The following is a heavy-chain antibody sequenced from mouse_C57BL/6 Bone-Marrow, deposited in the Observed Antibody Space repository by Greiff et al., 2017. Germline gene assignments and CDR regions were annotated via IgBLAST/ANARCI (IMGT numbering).Heavy chain of an antibody. Sequence: QVQLQQSGAELVRPGTSVKVSCKASGYAFTNYLIEWVKQRPGQGLEWIGVINPGSGGTNYNEKFKGKATLTADKSSSTAYMQLSSLTSEDSAVYFCARGITTVVGDYFDYWGQGTTLTVSS. D-gene: IGHD1-1*01. CDR2: INPGSGGT. CDR1: GYAFTNYL. V-gene: IGHV1-54*01. CDR3: ARGITTVVGDYFDY. J-gene: IGHJ2*01.